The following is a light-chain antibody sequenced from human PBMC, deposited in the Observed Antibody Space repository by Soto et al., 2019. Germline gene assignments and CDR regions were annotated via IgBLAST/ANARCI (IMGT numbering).Light chain of an antibody. CDR2: QES. CDR3: HAWHSSPRVV. J-gene: IGLJ2*01. V-gene: IGLV3-1*01. Sequence: SYELTQPPSVSVSPGQTASITCSGDNLGDKYVCWYQQKPGQSPVMVIYQESERPSGIPERFSGSNSGDAATLTISGTQAVDEADYYCHAWHSSPRVVFGVGTKLTVL. CDR1: NLGDKY.